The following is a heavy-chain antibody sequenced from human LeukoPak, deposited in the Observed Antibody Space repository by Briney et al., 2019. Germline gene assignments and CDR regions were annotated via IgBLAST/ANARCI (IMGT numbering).Heavy chain of an antibody. D-gene: IGHD3-22*01. V-gene: IGHV1-69*05. CDR1: GGTFSSYA. Sequence: SVEVSCKASGGTFSSYAISWVRQAPGQGLEWMGRIIPIFGTANYAQKFQGRVTITTDESTSTAYMELSSLRSEDTAVYYCAREVDDRSPFDIWGQGTMVTVSS. J-gene: IGHJ3*02. CDR3: AREVDDRSPFDI. CDR2: IIPIFGTA.